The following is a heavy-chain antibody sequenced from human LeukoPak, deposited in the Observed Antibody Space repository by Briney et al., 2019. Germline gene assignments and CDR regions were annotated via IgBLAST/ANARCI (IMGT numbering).Heavy chain of an antibody. V-gene: IGHV3-48*01. CDR1: GFTFSSYS. CDR2: ISSSSTI. Sequence: GGSLILSCAASGFTFSSYSMNWVRQAPGKGLEWVSYISSSSTIYYADSVKGRFTISRDNAKNSLYLQMNSLRAEDTAVYYCARDSYGDYSFDYWGQGTLVTVSS. D-gene: IGHD4-17*01. CDR3: ARDSYGDYSFDY. J-gene: IGHJ4*02.